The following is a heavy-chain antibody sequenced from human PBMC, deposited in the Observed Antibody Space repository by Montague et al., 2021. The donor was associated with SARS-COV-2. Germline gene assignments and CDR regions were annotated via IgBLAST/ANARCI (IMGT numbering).Heavy chain of an antibody. Sequence: SLRLSCAASGFTFNSYNMNWVRQAPGKGLEWVSHISTSTHIDYADSVKGRFTISRDNAKSSLYLQMHSLRVEDTAVYYCARDGWMTTMTTFDYWGQGTQVTVSS. CDR2: ISTSTHI. CDR3: ARDGWMTTMTTFDY. V-gene: IGHV3-21*01. D-gene: IGHD4-17*01. J-gene: IGHJ4*02. CDR1: GFTFNSYN.